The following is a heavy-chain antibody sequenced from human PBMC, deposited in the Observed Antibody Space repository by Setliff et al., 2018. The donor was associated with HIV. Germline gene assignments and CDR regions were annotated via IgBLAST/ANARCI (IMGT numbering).Heavy chain of an antibody. CDR2: IDHRGST. D-gene: IGHD1-1*01. Sequence: PSETLSLTCDVYGGSFSGYYWSWIRQPPGKGLEWIGEIDHRGSTNYNPSLKSRVTISVDTSKNQFSLKLGSVTAADTAMYYWARGLGEMGTKIGHYFDYWGQGTLVTVSS. CDR3: ARGLGEMGTKIGHYFDY. V-gene: IGHV4-34*01. CDR1: GGSFSGYY. J-gene: IGHJ4*02.